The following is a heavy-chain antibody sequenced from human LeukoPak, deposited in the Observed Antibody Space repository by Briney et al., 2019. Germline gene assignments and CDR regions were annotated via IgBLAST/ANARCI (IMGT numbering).Heavy chain of an antibody. D-gene: IGHD3-3*01. J-gene: IGHJ5*02. Sequence: SETLSLTCTVSGGSISSYCWSWIRQPPGKGLEWIGYIYTSGSTNYNPSLKSRVTISVDTSKNQFSLKLSSVTAADTAVYYCARHDDFWSGYYKPWFDPWGQGTLVTVSS. V-gene: IGHV4-4*09. CDR1: GGSISSYC. CDR3: ARHDDFWSGYYKPWFDP. CDR2: IYTSGST.